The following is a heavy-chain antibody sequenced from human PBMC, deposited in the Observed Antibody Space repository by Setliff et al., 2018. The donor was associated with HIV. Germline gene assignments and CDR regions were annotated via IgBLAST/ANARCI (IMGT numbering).Heavy chain of an antibody. CDR2: INHSGRT. CDR3: ARWGDGYNSYDF. V-gene: IGHV4-34*10. CDR1: GGSFTNYF. Sequence: SETLSLTCAVYGGSFTNYFWSWIRQSPGRGLEWIGEINHSGRTKYNPSLKSRVTMSVDTSRSQFSLNVNSLTAADTAVYFCARWGDGYNSYDFWGQGTLVTVSS. J-gene: IGHJ4*02. D-gene: IGHD5-12*01.